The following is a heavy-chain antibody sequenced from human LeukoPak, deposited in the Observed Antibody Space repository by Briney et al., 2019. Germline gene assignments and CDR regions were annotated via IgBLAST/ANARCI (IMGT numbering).Heavy chain of an antibody. CDR2: IIPIFGTA. CDR1: GGTFISYA. V-gene: IGHV1-69*05. D-gene: IGHD2-2*01. CDR3: ARDCSSTSCYDY. J-gene: IGHJ4*02. Sequence: SVTVSCKASGGTFISYAISWVRQAPGQGLEWMGGIIPIFGTANYAQKFQGRVTITTDESTSTAYMELSSLRSEDTAVYYCARDCSSTSCYDYWGQGTLVTVSS.